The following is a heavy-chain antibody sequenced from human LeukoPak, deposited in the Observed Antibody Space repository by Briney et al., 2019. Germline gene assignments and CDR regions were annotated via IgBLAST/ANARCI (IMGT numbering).Heavy chain of an antibody. CDR1: GFTLSSYS. Sequence: PGGSLRLSCAAPGFTLSSYSMNWVRQAPGKGLEWVSYISSSSSTIYYADSVKGRFTISRDNAKNSLYLQMNSLRAEDTAVYYCARDRFATAIGYWGQGTLVTVSS. CDR2: ISSSSSTI. D-gene: IGHD3-10*01. J-gene: IGHJ4*02. CDR3: ARDRFATAIGY. V-gene: IGHV3-48*01.